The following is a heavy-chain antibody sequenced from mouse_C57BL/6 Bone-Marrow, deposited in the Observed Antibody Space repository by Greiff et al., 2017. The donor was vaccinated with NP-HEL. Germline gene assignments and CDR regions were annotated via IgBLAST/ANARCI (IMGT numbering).Heavy chain of an antibody. D-gene: IGHD4-1*01. CDR2: INPYNGGT. CDR3: ARRWDSPMDY. CDR1: GYTFTDYD. Sequence: EVQLQQSGPVLVKPGASVKMSCKASGYTFTDYDMNWVKQSHGKSLEWIGVINPYNGGTSYNQKFKGKATLTVDKSSSTAYMELNSLTSEDSAVYYCARRWDSPMDYWGQGTSVTVSS. V-gene: IGHV1-19*01. J-gene: IGHJ4*01.